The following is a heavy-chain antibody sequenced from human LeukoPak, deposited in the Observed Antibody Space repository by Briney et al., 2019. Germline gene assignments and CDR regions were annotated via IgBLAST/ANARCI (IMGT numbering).Heavy chain of an antibody. V-gene: IGHV4-39*07. CDR2: INHSGST. CDR1: GGSIISSDYH. D-gene: IGHD4-17*01. CDR3: ARGPSSPTVTSRPIDY. Sequence: PSETLSLTCTVSGGSIISSDYHWSWIRQPPGKGLEWIGEINHSGSTNYNPSLKSRVTISVDTSKNQFSLKLSSVTAADTAVYYCARGPSSPTVTSRPIDYWGQGTLVTVSS. J-gene: IGHJ4*02.